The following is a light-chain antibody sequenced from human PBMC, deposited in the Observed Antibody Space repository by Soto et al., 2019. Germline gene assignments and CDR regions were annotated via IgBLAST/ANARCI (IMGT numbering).Light chain of an antibody. CDR2: QTS. V-gene: IGKV3-20*01. CDR1: QYINTR. J-gene: IGKJ5*01. Sequence: EIVLTQSPATLSSFPGERVTLSCRASQYINTRLAWYQHRPRQAPRLLIYQTSSKATGTPDRFSGSGSGTDFTPTISRLEPEDFAVYYCQYYGSSHSNTFGQGTRLEIK. CDR3: QYYGSSHSNT.